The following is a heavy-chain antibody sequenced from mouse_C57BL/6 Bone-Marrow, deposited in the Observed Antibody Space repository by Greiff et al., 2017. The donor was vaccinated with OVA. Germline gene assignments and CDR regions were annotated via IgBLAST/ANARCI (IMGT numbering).Heavy chain of an antibody. J-gene: IGHJ2*01. V-gene: IGHV1-22*01. D-gene: IGHD1-1*01. Sequence: VQLKESGPELVKPGASVKMSCKASGYTFTDYNMHWVKQSHGKSLEWIGYINPNNGGTSYNQKFKGKATLTVNKSSSTAYMELRSLTSEDSAVYYCASYYGSSYYWGQGTTLTVSS. CDR1: GYTFTDYN. CDR2: INPNNGGT. CDR3: ASYYGSSYY.